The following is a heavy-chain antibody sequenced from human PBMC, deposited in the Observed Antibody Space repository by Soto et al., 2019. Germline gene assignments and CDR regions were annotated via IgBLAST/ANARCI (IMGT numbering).Heavy chain of an antibody. D-gene: IGHD6-6*01. Sequence: ASVKVSCKASGYTFTSYGISWVRQAPGQGLEWMGWISAYNGNTNYAQKLQGRVTMTTDTSTSTTYMELRSLRSDDTAVYYCARDSEYSSSSHSAHFDYWGQGTLVTVSS. V-gene: IGHV1-18*01. CDR1: GYTFTSYG. CDR3: ARDSEYSSSSHSAHFDY. J-gene: IGHJ4*02. CDR2: ISAYNGNT.